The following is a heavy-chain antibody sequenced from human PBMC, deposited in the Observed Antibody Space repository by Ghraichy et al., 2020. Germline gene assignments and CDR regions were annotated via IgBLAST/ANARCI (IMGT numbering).Heavy chain of an antibody. CDR3: ARDLNWGSFDY. J-gene: IGHJ4*02. V-gene: IGHV4-39*07. CDR1: GGSISSSSYY. CDR2: IYFGGTT. D-gene: IGHD7-27*01. Sequence: SETLSLTCTVSGGSISSSSYYWGWIRQPPGKGLEWIGSIYFGGTTYYNPSLKSRVTISVDASKTQFSLKLNSVTAADTAMYYCARDLNWGSFDYWGLGTLVTVSS.